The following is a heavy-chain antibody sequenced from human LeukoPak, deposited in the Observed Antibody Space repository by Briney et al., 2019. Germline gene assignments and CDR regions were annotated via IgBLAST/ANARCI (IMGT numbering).Heavy chain of an antibody. CDR2: IYYSGST. V-gene: IGHV4-39*01. CDR1: GDSISTYY. Sequence: PSETLSLTCAVSGDSISTYYWGWIRQPPGKGLEWIGSIYYSGSTYYNPSLKSRVTISVDTSKNQFSLKLSSVTAADTAVYYCARHTKMQWLALPYYFDYWGQGTLVTVSS. J-gene: IGHJ4*02. CDR3: ARHTKMQWLALPYYFDY. D-gene: IGHD6-19*01.